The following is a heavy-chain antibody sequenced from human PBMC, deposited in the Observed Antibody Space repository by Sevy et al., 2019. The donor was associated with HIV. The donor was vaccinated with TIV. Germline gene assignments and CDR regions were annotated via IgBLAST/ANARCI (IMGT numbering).Heavy chain of an antibody. CDR1: GFSLSTSGVG. CDR3: AHTPIGYCSSTSCPHGKYFDY. CDR2: IYWNEDK. J-gene: IGHJ4*02. Sequence: SGPTLVKPTQTLTLTCTFSGFSLSTSGVGVGWIRQPPGKALEWLALIYWNEDKRYSPSLKSRLTITKDTSKNQVVLTMTNMDPVDTATYYCAHTPIGYCSSTSCPHGKYFDYWGQGTLVTVSS. D-gene: IGHD2-2*01. V-gene: IGHV2-5*01.